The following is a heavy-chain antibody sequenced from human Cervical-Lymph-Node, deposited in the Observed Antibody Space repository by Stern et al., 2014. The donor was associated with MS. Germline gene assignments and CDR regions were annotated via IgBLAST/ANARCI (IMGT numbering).Heavy chain of an antibody. V-gene: IGHV3-23*04. D-gene: IGHD3-22*01. CDR3: ATGGYHDSSGYLDY. CDR2: ISGGGDST. CDR1: GFTFSSYA. Sequence: EVQLVESGGGLVQPGGSLRLSCAASGFTFSSYAMSWVRQAPGKGLNWVSAISGGGDSTNYADSVKGRFTISRDNSKSTLYLQMNSLRAEDTAVYYCATGGYHDSSGYLDYWGQGTLVTVSS. J-gene: IGHJ4*02.